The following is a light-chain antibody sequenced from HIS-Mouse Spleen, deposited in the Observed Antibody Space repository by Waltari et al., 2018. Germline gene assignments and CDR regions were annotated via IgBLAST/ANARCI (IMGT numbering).Light chain of an antibody. Sequence: SYELTQPPSVSVSPGQTASITCSGDNLGDKYACWYQQKPGQSPVRVIYHDSTRPSGIPERFSGSNSGNTATLTISGTQAMDEADYYCQAWDSSIVVFGGGTKLTVL. J-gene: IGLJ2*01. CDR1: NLGDKY. V-gene: IGLV3-1*01. CDR2: HDS. CDR3: QAWDSSIVV.